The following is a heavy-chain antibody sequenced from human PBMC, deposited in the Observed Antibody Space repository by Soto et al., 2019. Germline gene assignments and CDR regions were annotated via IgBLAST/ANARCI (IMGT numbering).Heavy chain of an antibody. CDR1: GFTFSTYW. J-gene: IGHJ4*02. CDR2: IRPDGSGA. CDR3: VSDRSLWFRDY. D-gene: IGHD5-18*01. Sequence: EVQLVESGGGLVQPGGSLRLSCAASGFTFSTYWMHWVRQAPGKGLVWVARIRPDGSGATYADSVKGRVTISRDNAKDTLYLQMNSLRGEGMAVYFWVSDRSLWFRDYWGPGPLVTVSS. V-gene: IGHV3-74*01.